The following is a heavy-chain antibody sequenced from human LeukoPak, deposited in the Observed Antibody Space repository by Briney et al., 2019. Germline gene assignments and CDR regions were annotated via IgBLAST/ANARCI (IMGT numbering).Heavy chain of an antibody. CDR3: ARYYYDSSGYYVTAFDY. CDR2: IYYSGST. D-gene: IGHD3-22*01. J-gene: IGHJ4*02. Sequence: PSETLSLTCTVSGGSISSGGYYWSWIRQHPGKGLEWIGYIYYSGSTYYNPSLKSRVTISVDTSKNQFTLKLSSVTAADTAVYYCARYYYDSSGYYVTAFDYWGQGTLVTVSS. CDR1: GGSISSGGYY. V-gene: IGHV4-31*03.